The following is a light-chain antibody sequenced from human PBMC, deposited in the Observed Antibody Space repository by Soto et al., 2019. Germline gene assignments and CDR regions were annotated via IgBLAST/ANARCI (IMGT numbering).Light chain of an antibody. CDR3: LQHNSYPLT. CDR1: QRISTY. J-gene: IGKJ4*01. V-gene: IGKV1-17*01. Sequence: DIQMTQSPSSLSASVGDRGTIACRASQRISTYLNWYQQKPGKAPKLLISAASSLQSGVPSRFSGSGSGTEFTLTISSLQPEDFATYYCLQHNSYPLTFGGGTKVDIK. CDR2: AAS.